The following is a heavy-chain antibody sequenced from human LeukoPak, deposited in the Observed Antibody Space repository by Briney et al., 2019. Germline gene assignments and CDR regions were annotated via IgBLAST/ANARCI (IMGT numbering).Heavy chain of an antibody. CDR3: ARDRDYGDFFDY. CDR1: GFTFSSYG. J-gene: IGHJ4*02. CDR2: IWYDGSNK. Sequence: GGSLRLSCAASGFTFSSYGMPWVRQAPGKGLEWVAVIWYDGSNKNYADSVKGRFTISRDNSKNTLYLQMNSLRAEDTAVYYCARDRDYGDFFDYWGQGTLVTVSS. V-gene: IGHV3-33*01. D-gene: IGHD4-17*01.